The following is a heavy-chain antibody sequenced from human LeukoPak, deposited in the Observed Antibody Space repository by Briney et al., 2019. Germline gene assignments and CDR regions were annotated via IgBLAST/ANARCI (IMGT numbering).Heavy chain of an antibody. J-gene: IGHJ6*02. Sequence: SETLSLTCTISGDSITNYYWNWIRQPPGKALEWIGYIYYSGRTNHNPSLKSRVTMSVDTSKNQFSLNLNSVTAADTAVYYCARRNYNYYGLDVWGQGTTVTVSS. V-gene: IGHV4-59*01. CDR1: GDSITNYY. CDR2: IYYSGRT. CDR3: ARRNYNYYGLDV.